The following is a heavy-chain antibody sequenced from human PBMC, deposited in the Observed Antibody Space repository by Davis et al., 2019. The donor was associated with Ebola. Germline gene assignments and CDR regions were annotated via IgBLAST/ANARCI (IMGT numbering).Heavy chain of an antibody. CDR3: AKDQTTMVRGLTD. V-gene: IGHV3-48*02. D-gene: IGHD3-10*01. CDR2: ISSSSSTI. CDR1: GFTFSSYS. Sequence: PGGSLRLSCAASGFTFSSYSMNWVRQAPGKGLEWVSYISSSSSTIYYADSVKGRFTISRDNSKNTLYLQMNSLRDEDTAVYSCAKDQTTMVRGLTDWGQGTLVTVSS. J-gene: IGHJ4*02.